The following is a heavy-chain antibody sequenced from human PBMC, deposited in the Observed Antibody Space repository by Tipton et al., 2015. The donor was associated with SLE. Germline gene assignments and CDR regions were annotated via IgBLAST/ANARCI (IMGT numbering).Heavy chain of an antibody. CDR3: ARDRAHRGLDD. CDR1: GGSISGYY. J-gene: IGHJ4*02. Sequence: TLSLTCSVSGGSISGYYWSWIRRSAGKGLEWIGHMHPSGTTKYNPSLQSRVTMSVDTSKNQFSLKVNSVTAADTAKYYCARDRAHRGLDDWGQGTLVTVSS. D-gene: IGHD2-21*01. V-gene: IGHV4-4*07. CDR2: MHPSGTT.